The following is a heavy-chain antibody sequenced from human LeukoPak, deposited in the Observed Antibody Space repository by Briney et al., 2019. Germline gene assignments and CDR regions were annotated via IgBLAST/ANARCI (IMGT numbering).Heavy chain of an antibody. Sequence: GGSLRLSCAASRFTLSNNGMHWVRQTPGKGLEWVAFTRYDESKTFYGDSVRGRFTISRDNSKNTLYLQMNSLTTDDSAVYYCAKARYSGSSALDFGGQGTLVTVSS. CDR2: TRYDESKT. V-gene: IGHV3-30*02. CDR3: AKARYSGSSALDF. D-gene: IGHD1-26*01. J-gene: IGHJ4*02. CDR1: RFTLSNNG.